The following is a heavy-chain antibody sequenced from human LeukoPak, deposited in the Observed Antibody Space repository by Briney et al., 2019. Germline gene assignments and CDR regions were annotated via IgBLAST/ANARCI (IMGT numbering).Heavy chain of an antibody. V-gene: IGHV1-3*01. CDR3: ADGYCSGGSCYWFDP. CDR1: GYTFASYA. D-gene: IGHD2-15*01. CDR2: INAGNGNT. Sequence: ASVKVSCKASGYTFASYAMHWVRQAPGQRLEWMGWINAGNGNTKYSQKFQGSVTITRDTSASTAYLELSSLRSEDTAVYYCADGYCSGGSCYWFDPWGQGTLVTVSS. J-gene: IGHJ5*02.